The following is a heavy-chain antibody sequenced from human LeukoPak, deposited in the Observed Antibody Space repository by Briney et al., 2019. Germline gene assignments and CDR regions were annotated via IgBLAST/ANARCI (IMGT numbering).Heavy chain of an antibody. J-gene: IGHJ4*02. Sequence: PGGSLRLSCAASGFTFSSYGMNWVRQAPGKGLEWVSSISSSSSYIYYADSVKGRFTISRDNAKNSLYLQMNSLRAEDTAVYYCARDNPSYYYDSSGHFDYWGQGTLVTVSS. CDR2: ISSSSSYI. V-gene: IGHV3-21*01. D-gene: IGHD3-22*01. CDR1: GFTFSSYG. CDR3: ARDNPSYYYDSSGHFDY.